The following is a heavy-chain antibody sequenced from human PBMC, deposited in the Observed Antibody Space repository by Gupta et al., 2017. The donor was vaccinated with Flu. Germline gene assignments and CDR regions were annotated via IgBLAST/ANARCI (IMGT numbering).Heavy chain of an antibody. Sequence: QVQLQESGPGLVRPSQTLSLTCTVSGGSISSGGNCWSWVRQHPGKGLEWIGYIYYSGSTHYKPSLKSRATISVDTSKNQFSLDLSSVTAADTAVYYCARMEDNGDYVFWYFDLWGRGTLVTVSS. CDR1: GGSISSGGNC. CDR3: ARMEDNGDYVFWYFDL. D-gene: IGHD4-17*01. V-gene: IGHV4-31*03. J-gene: IGHJ2*01. CDR2: IYYSGST.